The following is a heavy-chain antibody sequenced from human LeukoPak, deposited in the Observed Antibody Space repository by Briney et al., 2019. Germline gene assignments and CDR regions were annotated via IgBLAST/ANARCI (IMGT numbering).Heavy chain of an antibody. J-gene: IGHJ4*02. CDR3: ARLGSGSTLDC. Sequence: GGSLRLSCAASGFSFSSYWMHWVRQAPGKGLVWVSRISSDGGSTIYADSVKGRFTISIDNAKNTLYLRMNSLRAENTAVYYCARLGSGSTLDCWGQGTLVTVSS. D-gene: IGHD3-10*01. CDR2: ISSDGGST. V-gene: IGHV3-74*01. CDR1: GFSFSSYW.